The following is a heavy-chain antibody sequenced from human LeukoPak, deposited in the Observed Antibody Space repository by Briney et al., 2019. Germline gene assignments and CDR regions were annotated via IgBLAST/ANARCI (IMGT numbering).Heavy chain of an antibody. CDR3: ARDGLYCSSTNCYFDY. V-gene: IGHV3-21*01. CDR1: GFTFSTYS. Sequence: GGSLRLSCAASGFTFSTYSMNWVRQAPGKGLEWVSSITSSSYIYYADSVKGRFTISRDNAKNSLYLQMNSLRAEDTAAYYCARDGLYCSSTNCYFDYWGQGTLVTVSS. J-gene: IGHJ4*02. D-gene: IGHD2-2*01. CDR2: ITSSSYI.